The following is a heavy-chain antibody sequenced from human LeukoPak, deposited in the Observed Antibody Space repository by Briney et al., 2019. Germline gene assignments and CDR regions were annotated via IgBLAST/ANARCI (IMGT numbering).Heavy chain of an antibody. V-gene: IGHV3-7*01. D-gene: IGHD2-2*01. CDR3: AREGFPPGVLH. J-gene: IGHJ1*01. Sequence: GGSLRLSCEASGFTFSTYWMSWVRQAPGKGPECVANIKPDGSDKYYVDSMKGRFTISRDNAKNSLYLQMNNLRAEDTAVYYCAREGFPPGVLHWGQGTLVTVSS. CDR2: IKPDGSDK. CDR1: GFTFSTYW.